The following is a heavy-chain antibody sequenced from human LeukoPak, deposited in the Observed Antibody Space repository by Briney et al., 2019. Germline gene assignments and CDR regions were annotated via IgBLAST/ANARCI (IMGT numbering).Heavy chain of an antibody. CDR3: ARGLRAVYNWFDP. CDR2: IYYSGST. V-gene: IGHV4-31*03. J-gene: IGHJ5*02. Sequence: SQTLSLTCTVSGGSISSGGYYWSWIRQHPGKGLEWIGYIYYSGSTYYNPSLKSRVTVSVDTSKNQFSLKLSSVTAADTAVYYCARGLRAVYNWFDPWGQGTLVTVSS. D-gene: IGHD3-16*01. CDR1: GGSISSGGYY.